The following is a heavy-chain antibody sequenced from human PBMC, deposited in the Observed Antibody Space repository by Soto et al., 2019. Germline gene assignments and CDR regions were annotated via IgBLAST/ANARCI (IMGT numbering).Heavy chain of an antibody. V-gene: IGHV3-33*01. D-gene: IGHD6-19*01. J-gene: IGHJ5*02. CDR3: ARGGSSGWYLPFDP. Sequence: QVQLVESGGGVVQPGRSLRLSCAASGFTFSSYSMHWVRQAPGKELEWVAVIWYDGSNKYYADSVKGRFTISRDNSKNTLYLQINSLRAEDTAVYYCARGGSSGWYLPFDPWGQGTLVTVSS. CDR2: IWYDGSNK. CDR1: GFTFSSYS.